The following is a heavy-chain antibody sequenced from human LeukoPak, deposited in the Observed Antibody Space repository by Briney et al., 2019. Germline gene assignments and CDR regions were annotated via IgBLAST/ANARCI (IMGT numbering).Heavy chain of an antibody. D-gene: IGHD5-24*01. J-gene: IGHJ4*02. CDR1: GFTFDDYA. CDR3: AKDPRDGYNYGDY. V-gene: IGHV3-30*18. CDR2: ISYDGSNK. Sequence: GGSLRLSCAASGFTFDDYAMHWVRQAPGKGLEWVAVISYDGSNKYYADSVKGRFTISRDNSKNTLYLQMNSLRAEDTAVYYCAKDPRDGYNYGDYWGQGTLVTVSS.